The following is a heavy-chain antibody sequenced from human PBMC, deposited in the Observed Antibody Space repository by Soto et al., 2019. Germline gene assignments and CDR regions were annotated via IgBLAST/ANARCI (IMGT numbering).Heavy chain of an antibody. D-gene: IGHD4-17*01. Sequence: QVQLQESGPGLVKPSETLSLTCTVSGGSISSYYWSWIRQAPGKGLEWIGYIYNRGSTNYNPSLKSRVTISVDTSKNQFSLNLRSVTAADTAVYYCARDRPSYGTIPYYYGMEVWGQGTTVTVSS. CDR1: GGSISSYY. CDR3: ARDRPSYGTIPYYYGMEV. V-gene: IGHV4-59*01. CDR2: IYNRGST. J-gene: IGHJ6*02.